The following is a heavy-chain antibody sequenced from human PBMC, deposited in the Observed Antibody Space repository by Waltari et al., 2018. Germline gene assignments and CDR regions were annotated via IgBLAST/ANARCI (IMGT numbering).Heavy chain of an antibody. CDR3: ARDPKGTTVIYDAFDL. D-gene: IGHD4-17*01. J-gene: IGHJ3*01. V-gene: IGHV1-69*14. Sequence: QVHLVQSGAEGKKPGSSVRVSCKASGGTFSSYEFNWVRQAPGQGLEWMGGIIPIFGTPIYAQKFQGRVTITADTSTTTAYMELSSLRFEDTAVYYCARDPKGTTVIYDAFDLWGQGTMVSVSS. CDR1: GGTFSSYE. CDR2: IIPIFGTP.